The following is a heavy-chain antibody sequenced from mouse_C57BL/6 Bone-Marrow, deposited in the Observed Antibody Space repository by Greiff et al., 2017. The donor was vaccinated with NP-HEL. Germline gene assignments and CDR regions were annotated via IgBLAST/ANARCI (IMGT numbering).Heavy chain of an antibody. Sequence: DVKLQESGPGLVKPSQSLSLTCSVTGYSITSGYYWNWIRQFPGNKLEWMGFLSYDGSNNYNPSLKNLISITRDTAKNQIFLKLNTVTTEDTATYCCARWLLREYYFDYWGQGTTLTVSS. D-gene: IGHD1-1*01. CDR1: GYSITSGYY. V-gene: IGHV3-6*01. CDR2: LSYDGSN. J-gene: IGHJ2*01. CDR3: ARWLLREYYFDY.